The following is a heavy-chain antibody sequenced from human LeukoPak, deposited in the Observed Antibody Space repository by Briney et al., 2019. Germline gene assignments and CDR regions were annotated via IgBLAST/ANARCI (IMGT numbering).Heavy chain of an antibody. J-gene: IGHJ4*02. V-gene: IGHV1-18*01. Sequence: ASVKVSCKASGYTFNSYGISWVRQAPGQGLEWMGWISGYNGDTRSAQDLQGRVTMTTDTSTSTAYMELRSLRSDDTAVYYCARASSSGYQYYFDYWGQGTLVTVSS. CDR1: GYTFNSYG. D-gene: IGHD3-22*01. CDR3: ARASSSGYQYYFDY. CDR2: ISGYNGDT.